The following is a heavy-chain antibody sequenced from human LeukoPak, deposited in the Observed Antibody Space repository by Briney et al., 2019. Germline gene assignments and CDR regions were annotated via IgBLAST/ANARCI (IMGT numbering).Heavy chain of an antibody. J-gene: IGHJ5*02. V-gene: IGHV4-39*02. CDR2: IHYSGRT. D-gene: IGHD6-6*01. Sequence: SETLSLTCTVSGGSISSSGYDWGWIRQPPGEGLEWIGAIHYSGRTTYNPSLKSRVTISVDTSENHFSLKLSSVTAADSAVYYCARYSSSSGWFDPWGQGTLVTVSS. CDR3: ARYSSSSGWFDP. CDR1: GGSISSSGYD.